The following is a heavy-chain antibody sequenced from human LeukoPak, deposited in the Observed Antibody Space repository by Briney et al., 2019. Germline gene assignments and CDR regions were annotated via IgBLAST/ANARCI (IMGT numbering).Heavy chain of an antibody. CDR3: ARGENYYDSTGYDY. CDR1: GGSFSGYY. Sequence: SETLSLTCAVYGGSFSGYYWSWIRQPPGKGLEWIGEINHSGSTYYNPSLKSRVTISVDTSKNQFSLKLSSVTAADTAVYYCARGENYYDSTGYDYWGQGTLVTVSS. V-gene: IGHV4-34*01. J-gene: IGHJ4*02. CDR2: INHSGST. D-gene: IGHD3-22*01.